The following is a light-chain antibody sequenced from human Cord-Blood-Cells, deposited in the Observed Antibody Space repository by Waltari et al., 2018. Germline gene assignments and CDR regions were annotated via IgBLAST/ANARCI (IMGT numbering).Light chain of an antibody. CDR1: QSVSSRD. Sequence: EIVSTQSPATLSLSPVERAILSCGASQSVSSRDLAGYQQKPGLAPRLHIYDASSRATGIPDRFIGSRSETDFTLTIVGRKPEDFAVYDCQQYGSLYTFGQGTKLEIK. V-gene: IGKV3D-20*01. CDR2: DAS. CDR3: QQYGSLYT. J-gene: IGKJ2*01.